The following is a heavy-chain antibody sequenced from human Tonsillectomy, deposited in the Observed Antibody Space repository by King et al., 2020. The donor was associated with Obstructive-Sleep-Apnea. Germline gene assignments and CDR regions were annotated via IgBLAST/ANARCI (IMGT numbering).Heavy chain of an antibody. CDR1: GFTFSSYG. D-gene: IGHD2-2*01. Sequence: VQLVESGGGVVQPGRSLRLSCAASGFTFSSYGMHWVRQAPGKGLEWVSVLSYDGSNKYYADSVKGRFTISRDNSKNTLYLQMNSLRAEDTAVYYCAKDYCSSTSCYAGLYYYGMDVWGQGTTVTVSS. CDR2: LSYDGSNK. J-gene: IGHJ6*02. V-gene: IGHV3-30*18. CDR3: AKDYCSSTSCYAGLYYYGMDV.